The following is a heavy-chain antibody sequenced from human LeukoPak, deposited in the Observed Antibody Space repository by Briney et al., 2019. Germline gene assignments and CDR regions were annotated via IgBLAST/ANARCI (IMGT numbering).Heavy chain of an antibody. V-gene: IGHV4-30-2*01. CDR2: IYHSGST. Sequence: SQTLSLTCTVSGGSISSGGYYWSWIRQPPGKGLEWIGYIYHSGSTYYNPSLKSRVTISVDRSKNQFSLKLSSVTAADTAVYYCASTTFGIVDWGQGTLVTVSS. J-gene: IGHJ4*02. CDR1: GGSISSGGYY. D-gene: IGHD3-3*01. CDR3: ASTTFGIVD.